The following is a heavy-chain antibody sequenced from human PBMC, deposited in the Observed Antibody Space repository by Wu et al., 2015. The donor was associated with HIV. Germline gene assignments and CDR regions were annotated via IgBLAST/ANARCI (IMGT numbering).Heavy chain of an antibody. J-gene: IGHJ1*01. Sequence: VLCGAEVKKPGASVKVSCKTSGYNFIDNYIHWVRQAPGQGLEWMGWINPNSGGSRSPQKFQGRVSMTRDTSVNTVYLELTRLQFDDTAIYYCTKDYGIVGSTLPEYFQHWGQGTLVTVSS. CDR1: GYNFIDNY. CDR2: INPNSGGS. D-gene: IGHD1-26*01. CDR3: TKDYGIVGSTLPEYFQH. V-gene: IGHV1-2*02.